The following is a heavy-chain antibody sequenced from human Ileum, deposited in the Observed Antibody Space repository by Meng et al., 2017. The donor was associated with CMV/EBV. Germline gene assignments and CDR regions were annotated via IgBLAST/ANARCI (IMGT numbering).Heavy chain of an antibody. J-gene: IGHJ4*02. Sequence: GESLRLSCAASGFTFSDYWMHWVRQAPGKGLVWVSRINSDGSTTNYADSVKGRFTISRDNAKNTLYLQMNSLRAEDTAVYYCVRAGGSSGHFYELPDYWGQGTLVTV. D-gene: IGHD5/OR15-5a*01. V-gene: IGHV3-74*01. CDR3: VRAGGSSGHFYELPDY. CDR1: GFTFSDYW. CDR2: INSDGSTT.